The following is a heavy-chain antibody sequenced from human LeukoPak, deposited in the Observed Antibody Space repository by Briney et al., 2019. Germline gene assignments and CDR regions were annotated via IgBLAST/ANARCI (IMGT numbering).Heavy chain of an antibody. CDR3: XXXXPXXGGRSGWYETNDY. V-gene: IGHV3-23*01. D-gene: IGHD6-19*01. J-gene: IGHJ4*02. CDR2: IKNNGGGT. CDR1: GFTFSSYV. Sequence: GGSLRLSCAASGFTFSSYVMSWVRQAPGKGLEWVSSIKNNGGGTYYADSVKGRFTISRDNSKNALYLQMTSRRADDTALYYXXXXXPXXGGRSGWYETNDYWGQGTLVTVSS.